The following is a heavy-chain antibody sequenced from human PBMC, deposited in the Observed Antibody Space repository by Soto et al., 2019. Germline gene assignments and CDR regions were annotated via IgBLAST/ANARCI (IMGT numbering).Heavy chain of an antibody. V-gene: IGHV3-21*01. CDR2: ISSSGYI. J-gene: IGHJ6*02. D-gene: IGHD2-15*01. Sequence: EVQLVESGGGLVKPGGSLRLSCAASGFNFNSYTINWVRQAPGKRLEWLSSISSSGYIFSTDSVRGRFTISRDNATNSVYLQINSLRDEETAVYFCAGDCSGGSCYPRMDVWVQGTTVTVSS. CDR1: GFNFNSYT. CDR3: AGDCSGGSCYPRMDV.